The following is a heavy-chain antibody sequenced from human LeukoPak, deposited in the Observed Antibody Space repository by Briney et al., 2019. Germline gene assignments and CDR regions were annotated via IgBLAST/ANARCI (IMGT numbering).Heavy chain of an antibody. CDR2: INSNGQSI. V-gene: IGHV3-48*04. D-gene: IGHD2-2*02. CDR3: ARDRSYSIPD. CDR1: GFIFNSYA. J-gene: IGHJ4*02. Sequence: GGSLRLSCAASGFIFNSYAMNWVRQAPGKGLEWLSYINSNGQSIYYADSVKGRFTSSRDNAKNSLFLQMNTLRAEDTAVYYCARDRSYSIPDWGQGTLVTVSS.